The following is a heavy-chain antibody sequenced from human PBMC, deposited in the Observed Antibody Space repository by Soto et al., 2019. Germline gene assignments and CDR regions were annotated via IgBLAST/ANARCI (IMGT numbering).Heavy chain of an antibody. CDR2: TYYRSKWYY. CDR3: ARGSTVTTGFDY. CDR1: GDSVSSDSAA. D-gene: IGHD4-17*01. Sequence: SPSLSLTCAISGDSVSSDSAAGNWIRKSPSRGLEWLGRTYYRSKWYYSYAVSLKSRMTINPDTSKNQFSLQLNSVTPDDTAVYYCARGSTVTTGFDYWGQGTLVTVSS. V-gene: IGHV6-1*01. J-gene: IGHJ4*02.